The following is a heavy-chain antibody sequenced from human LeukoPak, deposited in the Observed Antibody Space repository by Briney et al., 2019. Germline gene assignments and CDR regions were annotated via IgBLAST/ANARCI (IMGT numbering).Heavy chain of an antibody. Sequence: GGSLRLSCAASGFTFSNYWMHWVRQAPGKGLEWVANIKQDGSEIYYVDSVKGRFTISRDSAKNSLYLQMNSLRAEDTAVYYCARAMDVWGQGTTVTVSS. V-gene: IGHV3-7*01. CDR3: ARAMDV. CDR1: GFTFSNYW. CDR2: IKQDGSEI. J-gene: IGHJ6*02.